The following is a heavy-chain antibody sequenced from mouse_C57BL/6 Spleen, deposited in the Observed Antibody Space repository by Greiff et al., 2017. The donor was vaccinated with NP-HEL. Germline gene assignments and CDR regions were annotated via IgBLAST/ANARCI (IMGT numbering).Heavy chain of an antibody. D-gene: IGHD3-3*01. V-gene: IGHV1-64*01. CDR2: IHPNSGST. CDR3: ARWGTGDY. CDR1: GYTFTSYW. Sequence: QVHVKQPGAELVKPGASVKLSCKASGYTFTSYWMHWVKQRPGQGLEWIGMIHPNSGSTNYNEKFKSKATLTVDKSSSTAYMQLSSLTSEDSAVYYCARWGTGDYWGQGTTLTVSS. J-gene: IGHJ2*01.